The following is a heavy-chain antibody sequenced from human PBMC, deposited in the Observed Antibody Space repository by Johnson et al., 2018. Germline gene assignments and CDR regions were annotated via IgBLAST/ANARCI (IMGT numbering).Heavy chain of an antibody. CDR3: TREATHCSGGSCYSSHAFDI. V-gene: IGHV3-49*03. D-gene: IGHD2-15*01. CDR2: IRSKAYGGTT. J-gene: IGHJ3*02. CDR1: GFTFGDYA. Sequence: VQLVESGGGLVQPGRSLRLSCTASGFTFGDYAMSWFRQAPGKGLEWVGFIRSKAYGGTTEYAASVKGRFTISREDSKSIAYLQMNSLKTEDTAVYYCTREATHCSGGSCYSSHAFDIWGRGTMVTVSS.